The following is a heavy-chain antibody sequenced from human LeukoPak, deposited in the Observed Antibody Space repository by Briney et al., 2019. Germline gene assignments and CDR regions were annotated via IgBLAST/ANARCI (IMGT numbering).Heavy chain of an antibody. J-gene: IGHJ4*02. CDR1: GFTFSSYA. CDR3: AKDLRLDYFDY. Sequence: PGGSLRLSCAVSGFTFSSYAMSWVRQAPGKGLEWVSGISGNGGTTYYADSVKGQFTISRDNSKNTLYLQMNSLRAEDTAVYYCAKDLRLDYFDYWGQGTLVTVSS. V-gene: IGHV3-23*01. D-gene: IGHD4-11*01. CDR2: ISGNGGTT.